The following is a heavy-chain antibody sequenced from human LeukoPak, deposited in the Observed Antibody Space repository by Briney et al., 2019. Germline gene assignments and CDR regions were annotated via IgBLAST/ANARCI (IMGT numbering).Heavy chain of an antibody. Sequence: SETLSLTCTVSGGSISSSSYYWGWIRQPPGKGLEWIGSIYYSGSTYYNPSLKSRVTISVDTSKNQFSLKLSSVTAADTAVYYCARHKREFSIAAVGWFDPWGQGTLVTVSS. J-gene: IGHJ5*02. CDR1: GGSISSSSYY. CDR2: IYYSGST. V-gene: IGHV4-39*01. D-gene: IGHD6-13*01. CDR3: ARHKREFSIAAVGWFDP.